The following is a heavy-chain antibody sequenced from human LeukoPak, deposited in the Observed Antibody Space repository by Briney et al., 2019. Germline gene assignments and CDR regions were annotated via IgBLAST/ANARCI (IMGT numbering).Heavy chain of an antibody. D-gene: IGHD6-19*01. CDR3: ARRLPIAVAGRGLANWFDP. J-gene: IGHJ5*02. CDR2: MNPNSGNT. V-gene: IGHV1-8*02. CDR1: GYTFTNYG. Sequence: ASVKVSCKASGYTFTNYGINWVRQATGQGLEWMGWMNPNSGNTGYAQKFQGRVTMTRNTSISTAYMELSSLRSEDTAVYYCARRLPIAVAGRGLANWFDPWGQGTLVTVSS.